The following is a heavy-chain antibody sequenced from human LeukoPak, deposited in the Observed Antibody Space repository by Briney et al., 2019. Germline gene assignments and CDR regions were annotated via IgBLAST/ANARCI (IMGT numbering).Heavy chain of an antibody. J-gene: IGHJ4*02. CDR2: IKQDGSEK. D-gene: IGHD3/OR15-3a*01. V-gene: IGHV3-7*01. Sequence: GGSLRLSCAASGFTFSSYWMSWVRQAPGKGLEWVANIKQDGSEKYYVDSVKGRFTISRDNAKNSLYVQMNSLRADDTAVYYCARDRGLADFDYWGQGTLVTVSS. CDR3: ARDRGLADFDY. CDR1: GFTFSSYW.